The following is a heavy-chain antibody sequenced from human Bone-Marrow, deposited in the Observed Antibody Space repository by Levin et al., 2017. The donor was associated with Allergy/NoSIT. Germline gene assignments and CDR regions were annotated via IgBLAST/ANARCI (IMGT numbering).Heavy chain of an antibody. CDR2: IWYDGSNK. D-gene: IGHD1-14*01. J-gene: IGHJ6*02. Sequence: GESLKISCAASGFTFSSYGMHWVRQAPGKGLEWVAVIWYDGSNKYYADSVKGRFTISRDNSKNTLYLQMNSLRAEDTAVYYCARAHQPEVTYYYYYYGMDVWGQGTTVTFSS. CDR1: GFTFSSYG. V-gene: IGHV3-33*01. CDR3: ARAHQPEVTYYYYYYGMDV.